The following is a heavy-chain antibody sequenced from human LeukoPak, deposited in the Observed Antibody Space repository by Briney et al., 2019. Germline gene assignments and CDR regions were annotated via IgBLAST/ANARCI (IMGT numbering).Heavy chain of an antibody. V-gene: IGHV4-59*01. CDR3: ARRYRYYYYYYMDV. D-gene: IGHD1-14*01. Sequence: PSETLSLTCTVSGGSISSYYWSWIRQPPGKGLEWIGYIYYSGSTNYNPSLKSRVTISVDTSKNQFSLKLSSVTAADTAVYYCARRYRYYYYYYMDVWGKGTTVTVSS. CDR1: GGSISSYY. CDR2: IYYSGST. J-gene: IGHJ6*03.